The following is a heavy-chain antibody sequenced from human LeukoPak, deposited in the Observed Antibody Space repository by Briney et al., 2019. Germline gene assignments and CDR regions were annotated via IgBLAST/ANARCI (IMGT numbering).Heavy chain of an antibody. CDR1: GFTFSSYE. D-gene: IGHD4-17*01. J-gene: IGHJ4*02. CDR3: AKPIMTTVTTLGLYFHY. Sequence: GGSLRLSCAASGFTFSSYEMNWVRQAPGKGLEWVSYISSSGSTIYYADSVKGRFTISRDNAKNSLYLQMNSLRAEDTAVYYCAKPIMTTVTTLGLYFHYWGQGALVTVSS. CDR2: ISSSGSTI. V-gene: IGHV3-48*03.